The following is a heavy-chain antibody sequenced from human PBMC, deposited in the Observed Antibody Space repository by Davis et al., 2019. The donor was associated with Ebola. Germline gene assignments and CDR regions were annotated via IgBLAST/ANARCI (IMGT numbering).Heavy chain of an antibody. CDR1: GYTFTSYY. Sequence: ASVKVSCKASGYTFTSYYMHWVRQAPGQGLEWMGIINPSGGSTSYAQKFQGRVTMTRDTSTSTVYMELSSLRSEDTAVYYCARGLGVLLWFREHAFDYWGQGTLVTVSA. CDR3: ARGLGVLLWFREHAFDY. J-gene: IGHJ4*02. D-gene: IGHD3-10*01. V-gene: IGHV1-46*01. CDR2: INPSGGST.